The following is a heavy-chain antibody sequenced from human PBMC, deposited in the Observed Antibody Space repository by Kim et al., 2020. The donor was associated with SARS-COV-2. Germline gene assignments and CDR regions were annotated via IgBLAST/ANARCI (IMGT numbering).Heavy chain of an antibody. J-gene: IGHJ4*02. CDR3: AKSSTTGTTDFDY. Sequence: YADSVKGRFTISRDNAKNSLYLQMNSLRAEDTALYYCAKSSTTGTTDFDYWGQGTLVTVSS. V-gene: IGHV3-9*01. D-gene: IGHD1-1*01.